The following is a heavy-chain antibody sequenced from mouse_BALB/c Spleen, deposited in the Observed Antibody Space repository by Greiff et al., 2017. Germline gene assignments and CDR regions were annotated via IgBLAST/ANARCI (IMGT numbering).Heavy chain of an antibody. V-gene: IGHV3-2*02. D-gene: IGHD1-1*01. CDR2: LSYSGST. CDR3: ATYGSSYVGWYLDV. CDR1: GFSITSYYA. Sequence: EVKLQESGPGLVKPSQSLSLTCTVSGFSITSYYAWYWIRQLPVTLLEWMGFLSYSGSTSYNPSLKSRTAITRVTSKNQFFLHLNSVTTEDTATYYCATYGSSYVGWYLDVWGAGTTVTVSS. J-gene: IGHJ1*01.